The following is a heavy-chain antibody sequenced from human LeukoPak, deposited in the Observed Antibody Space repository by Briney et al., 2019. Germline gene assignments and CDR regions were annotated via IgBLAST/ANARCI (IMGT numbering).Heavy chain of an antibody. J-gene: IGHJ4*02. Sequence: PGGSLRLPCAASGFTFSNYGMHWVRQAPGKGLEWVAFIRYDGSNKYYADSVKGRFTISRDNSKNTLYLQMNSLRAEDTAVYYCAKDSAVYFDYWGQGTLVTVSS. CDR2: IRYDGSNK. CDR1: GFTFSNYG. CDR3: AKDSAVYFDY. V-gene: IGHV3-30*02.